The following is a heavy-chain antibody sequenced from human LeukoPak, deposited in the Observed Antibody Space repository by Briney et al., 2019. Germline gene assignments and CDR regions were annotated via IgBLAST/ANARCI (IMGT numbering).Heavy chain of an antibody. V-gene: IGHV4-30-2*01. D-gene: IGHD3-3*01. Sequence: PSETLSLTCTVSGGSISSGGYYWSWIRQPPGKGLEWIGYIYHSGSTYYNPSLKSRVTISVDRSKNQFSLKLSSVTAADTAVYYCARDWRRDYDFWSGANDAFDIWGQGTMVTVSS. J-gene: IGHJ3*02. CDR3: ARDWRRDYDFWSGANDAFDI. CDR2: IYHSGST. CDR1: GGSISSGGYY.